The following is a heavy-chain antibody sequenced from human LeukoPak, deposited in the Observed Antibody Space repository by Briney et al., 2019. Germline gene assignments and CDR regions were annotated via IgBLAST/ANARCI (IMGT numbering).Heavy chain of an antibody. CDR2: INPTGGST. J-gene: IGHJ4*02. D-gene: IGHD3-9*01. Sequence: ASVKVSCKASGYTFSSYYMHWVRQAPGQGLEWMGIINPTGGSTSYAQKFQGRVTMTRDTSTSTVYMEVSSLRSEDTAVYYCARGGLRYFDWFDYWGQGTLVTVSP. V-gene: IGHV1-46*01. CDR1: GYTFSSYY. CDR3: ARGGLRYFDWFDY.